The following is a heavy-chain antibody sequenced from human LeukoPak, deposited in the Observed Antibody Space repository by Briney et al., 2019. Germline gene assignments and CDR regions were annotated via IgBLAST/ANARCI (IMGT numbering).Heavy chain of an antibody. CDR1: GFTFSSYS. CDR3: ARGEEYYYDSSGYYYGY. V-gene: IGHV3-21*01. CDR2: ISSSSGYI. D-gene: IGHD3-22*01. J-gene: IGHJ4*02. Sequence: GGSLRLSCAASGFTFSSYSMNWVRQAPGKGLEWVSSISSSSGYIYYADSVKGRFTISRDNAKNSLYLQMNSLRAEDTAVYYCARGEEYYYDSSGYYYGYWGQGTLVTVSS.